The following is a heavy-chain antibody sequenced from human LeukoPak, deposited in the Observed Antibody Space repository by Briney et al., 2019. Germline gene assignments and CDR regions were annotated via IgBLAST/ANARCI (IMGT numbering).Heavy chain of an antibody. CDR2: IIPIFGTA. CDR3: ARDSGAAHGMDV. J-gene: IGHJ6*04. Sequence: SVKVSCKASGGTFSSYAISWVRQAPGQGLEWMGGIIPIFGTANYAQKFQGRVTITADESTSTAYMELSSLRSEDTAVYSCARDSGAAHGMDVWGKGTTVTVSS. CDR1: GGTFSSYA. D-gene: IGHD3-10*01. V-gene: IGHV1-69*13.